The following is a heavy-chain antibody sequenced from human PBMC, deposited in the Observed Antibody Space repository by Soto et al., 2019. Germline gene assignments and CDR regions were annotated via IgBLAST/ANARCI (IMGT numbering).Heavy chain of an antibody. CDR3: AKRIAAAGSRDGGFDY. CDR1: GFNFSSYA. V-gene: IGHV3-30-3*02. J-gene: IGHJ4*02. D-gene: IGHD6-13*01. CDR2: ISYDGSNK. Sequence: WGSLRLSCAASGFNFSSYAMNWVHQAPGTGLQWVAVISYDGSNKHYAVSVKGRFTTSRENSKNTLYLQMNSLRAEDTAVYYCAKRIAAAGSRDGGFDYWGQGTLV.